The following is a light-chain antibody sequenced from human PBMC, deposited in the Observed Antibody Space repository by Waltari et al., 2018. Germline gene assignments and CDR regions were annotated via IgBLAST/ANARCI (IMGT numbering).Light chain of an antibody. J-gene: IGKJ5*01. Sequence: EIVFTQSPATLSLSPGARATLSCRASQSVSSYLDGFQQKPGQAPRLLISDASNRAHGIPARFSGSGSGTDFTLTISSLEPEDFAVYYCQQRSNWPITFGQGTRLEIK. CDR1: QSVSSY. V-gene: IGKV3-11*01. CDR3: QQRSNWPIT. CDR2: DAS.